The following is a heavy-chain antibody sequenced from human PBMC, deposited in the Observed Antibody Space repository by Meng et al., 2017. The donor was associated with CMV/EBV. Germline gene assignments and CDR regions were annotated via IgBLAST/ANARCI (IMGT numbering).Heavy chain of an antibody. D-gene: IGHD2-2*01. CDR1: GFPCSSCA. CDR2: ISGSGGST. J-gene: IGHJ4*02. CDR3: AKVGGYCSSTSCSDY. Sequence: SGFPCSSCAMSWVRQAAGKGLEWVSAISGSGGSTYYAESVKGRFTISRDNSKNTLYLQMNSLRAEDTAVYYCAKVGGYCSSTSCSDYWGQGTLVTVSS. V-gene: IGHV3-23*01.